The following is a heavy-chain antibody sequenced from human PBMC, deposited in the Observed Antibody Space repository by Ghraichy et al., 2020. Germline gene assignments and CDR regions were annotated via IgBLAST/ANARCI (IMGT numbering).Heavy chain of an antibody. CDR3: ARDRPGYCSGGSCYAVRDYYYYGMDV. J-gene: IGHJ6*02. CDR1: GGSVSGGTYY. Sequence: SETLSLTCTVSGGSVSGGTYYWSWIRQPPGKGLEWLGYIYYKGSTKYNPSLKSRVTISVDTSKNQFSLRLNSVTAVDTAVYYCARDRPGYCSGGSCYAVRDYYYYGMDVWGQGTTVTVSS. V-gene: IGHV4-61*01. D-gene: IGHD2-15*01. CDR2: IYYKGST.